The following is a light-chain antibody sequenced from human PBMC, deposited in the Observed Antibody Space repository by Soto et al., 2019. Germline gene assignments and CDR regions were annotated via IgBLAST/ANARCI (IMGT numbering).Light chain of an antibody. Sequence: EIALTQSPVTLSLSPGERATLSCRASQSVSSSYLAWYQQKPGQAPRLLIYGASSRATGIPDRFSGSGSGTDFTLTISRLEPEDFAVYYCQQYGSSPTWTFGQGTKVDIK. J-gene: IGKJ1*01. CDR3: QQYGSSPTWT. CDR2: GAS. CDR1: QSVSSSY. V-gene: IGKV3-20*01.